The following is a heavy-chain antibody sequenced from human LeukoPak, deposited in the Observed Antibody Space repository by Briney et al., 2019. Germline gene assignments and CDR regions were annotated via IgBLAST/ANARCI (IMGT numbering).Heavy chain of an antibody. V-gene: IGHV1-8*01. CDR1: GYTFTSYD. J-gene: IGHJ6*03. CDR2: MNPNSGNT. CDR3: ARGTLRYFDWLLSAGVYYYYMDV. Sequence: ASVKVSCTASGYTFTSYDINWVRQATGQGLEWMGWMNPNSGNTGYAQKFQGRVTMTRNTSISTAYMELSSLRSEDTAVYYCARGTLRYFDWLLSAGVYYYYMDVWGKGTTVTISS. D-gene: IGHD3-9*01.